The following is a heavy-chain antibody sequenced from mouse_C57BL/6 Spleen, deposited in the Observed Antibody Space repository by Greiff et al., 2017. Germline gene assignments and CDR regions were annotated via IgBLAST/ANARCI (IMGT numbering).Heavy chain of an antibody. CDR2: IDPSDCYT. CDR3: ARGGLREREDYYGD. CDR1: GYTFTSYW. Sequence: VQLQQPGADLVMPGASVKLSCKASGYTFTSYWMHWVKQRPGQGLEWIGEIDPSDCYTNYNHKFKGKSTLTVDKSSSTAYMQLSSLTSEDSAVYYCARGGLREREDYYGDCGRGTTLTAAS. J-gene: IGHJ2*01. D-gene: IGHD2-1*01. V-gene: IGHV1-69*01.